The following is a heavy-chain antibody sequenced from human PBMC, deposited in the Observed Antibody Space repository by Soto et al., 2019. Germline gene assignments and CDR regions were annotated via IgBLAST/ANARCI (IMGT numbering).Heavy chain of an antibody. D-gene: IGHD3-22*01. J-gene: IGHJ1*01. CDR2: ISSSSSYI. CDR1: GFTFSSYS. Sequence: PGGSLRLSCAASGFTFSSYSMNWVRQAPGKGLEWVSSISSSSSYIYYADSVKGRFTISRDNAKNSLYLQMNSLRAEDTAVYYCARADKRRRYYGGSGREYFRHWGQGTQVTVSS. CDR3: ARADKRRRYYGGSGREYFRH. V-gene: IGHV3-21*01.